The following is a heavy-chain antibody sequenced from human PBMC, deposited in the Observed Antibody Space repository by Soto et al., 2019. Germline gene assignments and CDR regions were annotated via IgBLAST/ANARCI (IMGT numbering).Heavy chain of an antibody. D-gene: IGHD3-10*01. CDR2: ILPNSGTT. J-gene: IGHJ6*02. V-gene: IGHV1-69*06. CDR3: VRGANYYISSGKGYDFPGMDV. Sequence: QVQLVQSGAEVKKPGSSVKVSCKASGLIFSSYAISWVRQAPGQGLEWVGGILPNSGTTNYAQRYKGRVTITADTFKPTTYLDLSRLISDYTAVDFCVRGANYYISSGKGYDFPGMDVWGQWTTVTVSS. CDR1: GLIFSSYA.